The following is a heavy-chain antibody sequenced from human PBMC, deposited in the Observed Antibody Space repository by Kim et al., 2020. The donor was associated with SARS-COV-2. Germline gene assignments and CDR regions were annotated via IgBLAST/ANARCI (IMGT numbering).Heavy chain of an antibody. CDR1: GFTFSDYY. D-gene: IGHD3-10*01. J-gene: IGHJ6*02. V-gene: IGHV3-11*01. Sequence: GGSLRLSCAASGFTFSDYYMSWIRQAPGKGLDWVSYISSSGSAIYYADSVKGRFTISRDNAKNSLYLQMNSLRAEDTAVYYCARYGPPTPYYYYGMDVWGQGTTVTVSS. CDR2: ISSSGSAI. CDR3: ARYGPPTPYYYYGMDV.